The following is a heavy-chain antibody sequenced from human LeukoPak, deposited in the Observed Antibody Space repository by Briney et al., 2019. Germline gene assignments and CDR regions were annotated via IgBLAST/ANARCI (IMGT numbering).Heavy chain of an antibody. CDR2: ISYDGSNK. V-gene: IGHV3-30*03. Sequence: GSLRLSCAAPGFTFSSYGMHWVRQAAGKGLEWVAVISYDGSNKYYADSVKGRFTISRDNSKNTLYLQMNSLRAEDTAVYYCARDHGGDWGQGTLVTVSS. CDR3: ARDHGGD. CDR1: GFTFSSYG. J-gene: IGHJ4*02.